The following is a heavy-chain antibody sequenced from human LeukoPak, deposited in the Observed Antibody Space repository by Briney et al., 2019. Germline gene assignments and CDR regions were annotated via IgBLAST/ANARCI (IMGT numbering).Heavy chain of an antibody. CDR3: AKGLRTGVGPYMGYHYYMDV. J-gene: IGHJ6*03. D-gene: IGHD3-16*01. V-gene: IGHV3-23*01. Sequence: GGSLRLSCAASGLTFSNYAMTWVRQAPGKGLESVSVISGSGGGTYYADSVKGRFTISRDNSYNTVSLQMNSLRDEDTGVYFCAKGLRTGVGPYMGYHYYMDVWGKGATVTVSS. CDR1: GLTFSNYA. CDR2: ISGSGGGT.